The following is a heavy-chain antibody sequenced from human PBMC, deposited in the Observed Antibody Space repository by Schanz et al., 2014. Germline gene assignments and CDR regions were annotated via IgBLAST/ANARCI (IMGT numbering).Heavy chain of an antibody. V-gene: IGHV3-23*01. CDR2: MSGSGSTA. CDR1: GFTFFGSFA. D-gene: IGHD2-2*01. J-gene: IGHJ4*02. Sequence: EVQLLESGGGLVQPGGSLRLSCVASGFTFFGSFAMSWVRQAPGKGLEWVSGMSGSGSTADYADSVKGRFTISRDNSKNTVHLQMNSLSAEDTAVYYCAKVAPAATYLDSWGLGTLVTVSS. CDR3: AKVAPAATYLDS.